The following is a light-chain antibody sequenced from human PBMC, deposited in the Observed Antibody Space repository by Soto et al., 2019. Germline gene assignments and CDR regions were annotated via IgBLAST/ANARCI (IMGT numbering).Light chain of an antibody. CDR1: QSVSSY. J-gene: IGKJ4*01. CDR2: DAS. CDR3: QQRSNWPLT. V-gene: IGKV3-11*01. Sequence: EIVLTQSPATLSLSPGERATLSCRASQSVSSYFAWYQQKPGQAPRLLIYDASNRAAGVPARFSGSGSVTDFTLTISSLEPEDFAVYYCQQRSNWPLTFGGGNKVEIK.